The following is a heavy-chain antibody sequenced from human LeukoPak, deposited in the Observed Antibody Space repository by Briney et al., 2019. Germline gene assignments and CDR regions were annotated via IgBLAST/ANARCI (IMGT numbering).Heavy chain of an antibody. Sequence: ASVKVSCKASGYTFTSYGISWVRQAPGQGLEWMGWISAYNGNTNYAQKLQGRVTMTTDTSTSTAYMELRSLRSDDTAVYYCARDLRLLYYYYYMDVWGKGTTVTISS. V-gene: IGHV1-18*01. CDR1: GYTFTSYG. CDR3: ARDLRLLYYYYYMDV. D-gene: IGHD5-12*01. J-gene: IGHJ6*03. CDR2: ISAYNGNT.